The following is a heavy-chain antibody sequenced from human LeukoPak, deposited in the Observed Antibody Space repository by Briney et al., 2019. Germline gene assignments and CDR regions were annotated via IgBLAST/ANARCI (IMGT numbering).Heavy chain of an antibody. J-gene: IGHJ4*02. CDR2: IYTSGST. CDR3: ARPYSGSTGWYVIDY. CDR1: GGSISNYY. V-gene: IGHV4-4*09. Sequence: PSETLSLTCTVSGGSISNYYWSWIRQPPGKGLEWIGYIYTSGSTNYNPSLKSRVTISVDTSKNQFSLKLSSVTAADTAVYYCARPYSGSTGWYVIDYWGQGTLVTVSS. D-gene: IGHD6-19*01.